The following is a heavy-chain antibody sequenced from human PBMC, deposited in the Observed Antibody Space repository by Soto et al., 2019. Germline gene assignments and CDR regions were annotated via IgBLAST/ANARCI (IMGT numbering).Heavy chain of an antibody. V-gene: IGHV3-48*03. Sequence: PGGSLRLSCAASGFTFSRYEMNWVRQAPGKGLEWVSYISSSGSTIYYADSVKGRFTISRDNAKNSLYLQMNSLRAEDTAVYYCARVWPPIVVVPAPRLLESFDPWGQGPLVTVS. CDR2: ISSSGSTI. CDR3: ARVWPPIVVVPAPRLLESFDP. D-gene: IGHD2-2*01. J-gene: IGHJ5*02. CDR1: GFTFSRYE.